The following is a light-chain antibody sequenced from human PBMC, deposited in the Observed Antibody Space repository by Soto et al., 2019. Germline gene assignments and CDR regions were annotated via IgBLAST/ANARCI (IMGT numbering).Light chain of an antibody. J-gene: IGKJ5*01. CDR1: QSISRY. Sequence: DIQMTQSPSSLSASVGDRFTITCRASQSISRYLNWYEQKPGKAPKLLXYVASSLQSGVPSRFSGSGSGTGFTLTISSLPPEDFETYFCQQSYSTPSTFGQGTRLEIK. V-gene: IGKV1-39*01. CDR3: QQSYSTPST. CDR2: VAS.